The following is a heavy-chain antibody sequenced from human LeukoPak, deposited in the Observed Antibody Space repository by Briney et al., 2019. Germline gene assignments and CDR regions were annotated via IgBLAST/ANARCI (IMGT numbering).Heavy chain of an antibody. D-gene: IGHD6-19*01. Sequence: TSETLSLTCTVSGGSISGSSYYWGWIRQPPGKGLEWIGSIYYSGSTYYNPSLKSRVTISVDTSKNQFSLKLSSVTAADTAVYYCASLSSGWYVGVDYWGQGTLVTVSS. CDR1: GGSISGSSYY. J-gene: IGHJ4*02. V-gene: IGHV4-39*01. CDR3: ASLSSGWYVGVDY. CDR2: IYYSGST.